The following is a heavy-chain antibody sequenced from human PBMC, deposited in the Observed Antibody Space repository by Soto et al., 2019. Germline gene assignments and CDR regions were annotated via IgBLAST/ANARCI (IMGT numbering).Heavy chain of an antibody. J-gene: IGHJ5*02. CDR2: IYYSGST. CDR3: ARHYSSGSRNWFDP. Sequence: SETLSLTCSVSGGSINSSSYFWGWVRQPPGKGLEWIGSIYYSGSTYYDPSLRSRVTISVDTSKNQFSLKLSSVTAADTAVFYCARHYSSGSRNWFDPWGQGTLVTVSS. D-gene: IGHD6-19*01. V-gene: IGHV4-39*01. CDR1: GGSINSSSYF.